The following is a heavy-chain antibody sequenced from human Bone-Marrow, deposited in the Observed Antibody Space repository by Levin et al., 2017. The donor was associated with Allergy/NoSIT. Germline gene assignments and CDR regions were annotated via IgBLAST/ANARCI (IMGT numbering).Heavy chain of an antibody. CDR2: IYSDGTI. CDR1: GFTVSNNY. Sequence: GSLRLSCAVSGFTVSNNYMSWVRQAPGKGLEWVSLIYSDGTIDYADSVKGRFTISRDNSKNTLSLQMNSLTADDTAVYYCAGGPRRSYWGQGTLVTVSS. CDR3: AGGPRRSY. J-gene: IGHJ4*02. D-gene: IGHD3-16*01. V-gene: IGHV3-53*01.